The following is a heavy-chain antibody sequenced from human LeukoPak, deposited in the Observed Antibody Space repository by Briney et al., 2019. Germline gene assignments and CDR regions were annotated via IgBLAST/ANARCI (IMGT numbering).Heavy chain of an antibody. J-gene: IGHJ4*02. CDR1: GGSISSSSYY. CDR2: IYYSGST. V-gene: IGHV4-39*07. CDR3: ARDPGDSRGYSTGSFDY. Sequence: SETLSLTCTVSGGSISSSSYYWGWIRQPPGKGLEWIGSIYYSGSTSYNPSLKSRVTISVDTSKNQFSLKLSSVTAADTAVYFCARDPGDSRGYSTGSFDYWGQGTLVTVSS. D-gene: IGHD3-22*01.